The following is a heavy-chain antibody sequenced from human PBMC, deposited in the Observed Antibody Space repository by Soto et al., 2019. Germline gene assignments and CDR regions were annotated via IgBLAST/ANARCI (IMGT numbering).Heavy chain of an antibody. CDR2: INAGNGNT. CDR3: ARVIAVAGTAWFDP. J-gene: IGHJ5*02. CDR1: GYTFTSYA. V-gene: IGHV1-3*01. D-gene: IGHD6-19*01. Sequence: QVPLVQSGAEVKKPGASVKVSCKASGYTFTSYAMHWVRQAPGQRLEWMGWINAGNGNTKYSQKFQGRVTITRDTSASTAYMELSSLRSEDTAVYYCARVIAVAGTAWFDPWGQGTLVTVSS.